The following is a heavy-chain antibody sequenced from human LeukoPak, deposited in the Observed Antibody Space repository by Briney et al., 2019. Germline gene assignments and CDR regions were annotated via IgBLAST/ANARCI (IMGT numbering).Heavy chain of an antibody. CDR2: IDYSGST. CDR3: ARLLWFGESPLFDY. D-gene: IGHD3-10*01. Sequence: SETLSLTCTVSGGSIRSSLYYWAWIRQTPGRGLEWIGSIDYSGSTNYNPSLKSRATIFVDTSKNQFSLKLSSLTAADTAVYYCARLLWFGESPLFDYWGQGTLVTVSS. CDR1: GGSIRSSLYY. V-gene: IGHV4-39*01. J-gene: IGHJ4*02.